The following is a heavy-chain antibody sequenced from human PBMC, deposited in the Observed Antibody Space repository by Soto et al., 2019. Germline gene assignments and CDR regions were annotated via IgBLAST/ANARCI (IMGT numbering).Heavy chain of an antibody. D-gene: IGHD4-17*01. CDR1: GFIFSSYW. CDR2: IKSDGSST. Sequence: GGSLRLSCAASGFIFSSYWMHWVRQAPGKGLVWVSRIKSDGSSTTYADSVKGRFTISRDNARNTLYLQMNSLRAEDTAVYYCAKGDYGPYNWFDPWGQGTLVTLSS. V-gene: IGHV3-74*01. CDR3: AKGDYGPYNWFDP. J-gene: IGHJ5*02.